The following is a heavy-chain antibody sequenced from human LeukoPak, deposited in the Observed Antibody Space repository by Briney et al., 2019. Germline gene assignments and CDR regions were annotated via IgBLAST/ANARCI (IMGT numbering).Heavy chain of an antibody. CDR1: GGSFSGYY. D-gene: IGHD5-18*01. V-gene: IGHV4-34*01. J-gene: IGHJ4*02. CDR2: INHSGST. Sequence: SETLSLTCAVYGGSFSGYYWSWIRQPPGKGQEWIGEINHSGSTNYNPSLKSRVTISVDTSKNQFSLKLSSVTAADTAVYYCARDEQGYSYGPFDYWGQGTLATVSS. CDR3: ARDEQGYSYGPFDY.